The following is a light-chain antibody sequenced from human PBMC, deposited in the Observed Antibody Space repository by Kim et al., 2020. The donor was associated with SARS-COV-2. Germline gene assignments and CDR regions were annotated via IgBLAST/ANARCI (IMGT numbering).Light chain of an antibody. Sequence: SASVRDRVTIPCRASQTISTYLNWYQQKPGEAPKLLIYAISNLQSGVPSRFSGSGSGTDFTLTISSLQPEDFATYYCQQSYSTPRTFGQGTKLEI. CDR2: AIS. CDR1: QTISTY. V-gene: IGKV1-39*01. J-gene: IGKJ2*01. CDR3: QQSYSTPRT.